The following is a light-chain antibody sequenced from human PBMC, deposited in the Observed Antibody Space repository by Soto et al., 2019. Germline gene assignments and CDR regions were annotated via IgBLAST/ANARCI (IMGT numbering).Light chain of an antibody. CDR2: EVS. Sequence: QSALTQPPSVSGSPGQSVTISCTGTSSDVGSYNRVSWYQQPPGTAPKLMIYEVSNRPSGVPDRFSGSKSGNTAALTISGLQAEDEADYYCSSDTSSSTLVFGGGTKLTVL. CDR3: SSDTSSSTLV. CDR1: SSDVGSYNR. J-gene: IGLJ2*01. V-gene: IGLV2-18*02.